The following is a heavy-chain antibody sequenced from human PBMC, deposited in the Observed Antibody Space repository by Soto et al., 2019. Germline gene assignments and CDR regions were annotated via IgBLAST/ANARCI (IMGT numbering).Heavy chain of an antibody. J-gene: IGHJ4*02. V-gene: IGHV4-4*07. CDR1: GDSMKNFY. D-gene: IGHD3-16*01. Sequence: PSGTLSHTWIVSGDSMKNFYWGWIRQSAGKGLEWIGRLYTRGTTYYNPSLKSRVTMSIDTSKNRVSLSLTSVTAADTAVYYCAKGGTYYFDSWGQGIVVTVSS. CDR3: AKGGTYYFDS. CDR2: LYTRGTT.